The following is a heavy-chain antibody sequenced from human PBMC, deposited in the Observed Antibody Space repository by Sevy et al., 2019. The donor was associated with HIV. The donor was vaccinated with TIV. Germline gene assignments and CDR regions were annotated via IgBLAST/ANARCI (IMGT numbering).Heavy chain of an antibody. D-gene: IGHD1-26*01. Sequence: GGSLRLSCAASGFNFNNYAMSWVRQAPGKGLEWVSAISGGGGGTYYADSGKGRFRISRDNSKNTMFMQLDSLRVDDTAVYYCAKDHTGTYSWGVRGSVDVWGHGTTVTVSS. CDR3: AKDHTGTYSWGVRGSVDV. J-gene: IGHJ6*02. CDR2: ISGGGGGT. CDR1: GFNFNNYA. V-gene: IGHV3-23*01.